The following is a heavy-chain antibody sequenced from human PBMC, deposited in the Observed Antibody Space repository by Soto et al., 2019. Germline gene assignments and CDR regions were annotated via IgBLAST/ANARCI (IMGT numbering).Heavy chain of an antibody. J-gene: IGHJ6*03. CDR3: AKGLGARRAYYYYMDV. D-gene: IGHD6-6*01. Sequence: GGSLRLSCAASGFTFSSYAMSWVRQAPGKGLEWVSAISGSGGSTYYADSVKGRFTISRDNSKNTLYLQMNSLRAEDTAVYYCAKGLGARRAYYYYMDVWGKGTTVTVSS. CDR1: GFTFSSYA. CDR2: ISGSGGST. V-gene: IGHV3-23*01.